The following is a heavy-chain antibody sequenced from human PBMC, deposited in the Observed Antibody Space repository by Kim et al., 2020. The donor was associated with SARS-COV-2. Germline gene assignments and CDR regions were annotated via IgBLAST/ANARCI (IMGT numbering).Heavy chain of an antibody. D-gene: IGHD6-13*01. J-gene: IGHJ4*02. V-gene: IGHV4-39*01. Sequence: SETLSLTCTVSGGSISSSSYYWGWIRQPPGKGLEWIGSIYYSGSTYYNPSLKSRVTISVDTSKNQFSLKLSSVTAADTAVYYCASRRIAAPWGYWGQGTLVTVSS. CDR2: IYYSGST. CDR1: GGSISSSSYY. CDR3: ASRRIAAPWGY.